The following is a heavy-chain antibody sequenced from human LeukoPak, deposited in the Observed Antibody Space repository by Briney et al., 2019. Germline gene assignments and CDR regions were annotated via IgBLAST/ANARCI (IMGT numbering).Heavy chain of an antibody. J-gene: IGHJ4*02. V-gene: IGHV3-33*01. D-gene: IGHD3-3*01. CDR2: IWYDGSSK. Sequence: HPGRSLRLSCAASGFTFSSYGMHWVRQAPGKGLEWVAVIWYDGSSKYYADSVKGRFTISRDNSKNTLYLQMNSLRAEDTAVYYCARDSPDDFWSGYPTYYFDYWGQGTLVTVSS. CDR3: ARDSPDDFWSGYPTYYFDY. CDR1: GFTFSSYG.